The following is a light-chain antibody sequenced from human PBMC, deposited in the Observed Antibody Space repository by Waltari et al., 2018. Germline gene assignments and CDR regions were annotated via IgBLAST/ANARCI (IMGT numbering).Light chain of an antibody. CDR1: QSLNTYY. CDR3: QQYGRSLT. CDR2: GAS. V-gene: IGKV3-20*01. J-gene: IGKJ4*01. Sequence: EILLTQFPVTLSLSPRESATPSCRASQSLNTYYLAWYQQKPGQAPRLLIYGASNRATGIPDRFSGSGSGTDFTLTISRLEPEDCAVYYCQQYGRSLTFGGGTKVNIK.